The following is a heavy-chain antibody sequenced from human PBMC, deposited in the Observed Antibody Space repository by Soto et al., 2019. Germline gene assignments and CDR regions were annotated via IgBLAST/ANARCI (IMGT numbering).Heavy chain of an antibody. V-gene: IGHV1-69*01. Sequence: QVQLVQSGAEVKKPGSSLTVSCKDSGGTFSTYPINWVRQDHGQGLEFMGGIIPKFCTTNYAQKFRGTVTITADEATSTAYMELNNLRSEDTAVYACAIGDSNTTCWYIWFYPCGQEHLVNVSS. CDR2: IIPKFCTT. CDR1: GGTFSTYP. D-gene: IGHD6-13*01. J-gene: IGHJ5*02. CDR3: AIGDSNTTCWYIWFYP.